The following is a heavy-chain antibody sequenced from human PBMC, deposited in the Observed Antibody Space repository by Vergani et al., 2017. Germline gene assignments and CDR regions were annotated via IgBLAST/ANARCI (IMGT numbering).Heavy chain of an antibody. V-gene: IGHV4-39*03. J-gene: IGHJ4*02. D-gene: IGHD3-3*01. CDR1: GGSISSSSYY. CDR3: QKSIFGVVIHDY. Sequence: QLQLQESGPGLVKPSETLSLTCTVSGGSISSSSYYWGWIRQPPGKGLEWIGSIYYSGSTYYNPSLKSRVTISVDTSKNQFSLKLSSVTAADTAVYYCQKSIFGVVIHDYWGQGTLVTVSS. CDR2: IYYSGST.